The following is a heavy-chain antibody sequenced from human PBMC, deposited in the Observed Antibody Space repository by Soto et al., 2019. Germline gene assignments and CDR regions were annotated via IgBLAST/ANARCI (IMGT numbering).Heavy chain of an antibody. CDR1: GASISSSY. CDR2: VHYSGST. Sequence: SETLSLTCTVSGASISSSYWSWIRQSPGKGLEWIGYVHYSGSTKYNPSLNSRVTLSIDTSKNQFSLKLSSVAAADTAVYYCARGYYDSRGQSNTFDVWGQGXMVTVSS. CDR3: ARGYYDSRGQSNTFDV. V-gene: IGHV4-59*01. D-gene: IGHD3-22*01. J-gene: IGHJ3*01.